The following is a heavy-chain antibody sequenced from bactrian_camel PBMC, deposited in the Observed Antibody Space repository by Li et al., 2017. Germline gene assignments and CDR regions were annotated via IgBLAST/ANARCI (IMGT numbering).Heavy chain of an antibody. J-gene: IGHJ4*01. CDR2: ISRDSGTT. Sequence: HVQLVESGGGLVQPGGSLRLSCAASGFTFTSHSMYWVRQAPGKGLDWVSVISRDSGTTYYADSVKGRFTISRDNAKNTLYLQLNSLKSEDTALYYCVAHHDDWDQGTQVTVS. CDR1: GFTFTSHS. V-gene: IGHV3S1*01. CDR3: VAHHDD.